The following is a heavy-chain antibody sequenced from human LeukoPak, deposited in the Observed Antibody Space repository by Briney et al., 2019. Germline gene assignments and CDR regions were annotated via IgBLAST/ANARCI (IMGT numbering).Heavy chain of an antibody. CDR2: IYSGGSI. J-gene: IGHJ6*03. V-gene: IGHV3-53*01. CDR3: ATTRIAAHYYYYYMDV. D-gene: IGHD6-6*01. CDR1: GFTVSSNY. Sequence: GGSLRLSCAASGFTVSSNYMSWVRQAPGKGLEWVSVIYSGGSIYYADSVKGRFTISRDNSKNTLYLQMNSLRAEDTAVYYCATTRIAAHYYYYYMDVWGKGTTVTASS.